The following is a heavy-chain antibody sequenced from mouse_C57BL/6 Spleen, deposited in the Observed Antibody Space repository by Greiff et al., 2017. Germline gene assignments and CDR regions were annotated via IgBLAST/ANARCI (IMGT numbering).Heavy chain of an antibody. V-gene: IGHV1-64*01. CDR3: ARDDYGGTWFAY. Sequence: QVQLQQPGAELVKPGSSVTLSCKSSGYTFTSYWMHWVKPRPGQGLEWIGMIPPNSGSTNYNEKFKSKATLTVDKSSSTAYMQLSSLTSEDSAVYYCARDDYGGTWFAYWGQGTLVTVSA. D-gene: IGHD2-4*01. CDR2: IPPNSGST. J-gene: IGHJ3*01. CDR1: GYTFTSYW.